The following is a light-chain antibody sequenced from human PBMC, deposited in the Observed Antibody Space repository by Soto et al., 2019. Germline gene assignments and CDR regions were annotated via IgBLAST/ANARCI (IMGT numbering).Light chain of an antibody. J-gene: IGKJ1*01. V-gene: IGKV1-5*03. Sequence: DIQMTQSPSTLSGSVGDRVTITCRASQTISSWLAWYQQKPGKDPKLLIYKASTLKSGVPSRFSGSGSGTEFTLTISRLQTDDFATYYCQHYNSYSEAFGQGTKVDIK. CDR3: QHYNSYSEA. CDR2: KAS. CDR1: QTISSW.